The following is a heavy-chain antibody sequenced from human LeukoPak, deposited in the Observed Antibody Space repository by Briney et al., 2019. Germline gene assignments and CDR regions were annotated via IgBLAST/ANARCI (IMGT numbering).Heavy chain of an antibody. CDR2: IWYDGSNK. J-gene: IGHJ3*02. CDR3: AKDRWYSSSWPRAFDI. CDR1: GFTFSSYG. D-gene: IGHD6-13*01. V-gene: IGHV3-33*06. Sequence: PGGSLRLSCAASGFTFSSYGMHWVRQAPGKGLEWVAVIWYDGSNKYYADSVKGRFTISRDNSKNSLFLQMNSLRAEDTAVYYCAKDRWYSSSWPRAFDIWGQGTMVTVSS.